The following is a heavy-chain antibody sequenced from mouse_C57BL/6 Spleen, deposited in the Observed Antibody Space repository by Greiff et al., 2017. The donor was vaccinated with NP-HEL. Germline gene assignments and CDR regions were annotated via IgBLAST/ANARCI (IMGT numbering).Heavy chain of an antibody. CDR3: ARTLYGSSYYYAMDY. Sequence: EVQLQQSGPELVKPGASVKIPCKASGYTFTDYNMDWVKQSHGKSLEWIGDINPNNGGTIYNQKFKGKATLTVDKSSSTAYMELRSLTSEDTAVYYCARTLYGSSYYYAMDYWGQGTSVTVSS. V-gene: IGHV1-18*01. J-gene: IGHJ4*01. CDR1: GYTFTDYN. CDR2: INPNNGGT. D-gene: IGHD1-1*01.